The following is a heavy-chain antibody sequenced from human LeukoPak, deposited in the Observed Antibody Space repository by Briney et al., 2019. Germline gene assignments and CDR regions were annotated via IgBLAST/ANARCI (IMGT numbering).Heavy chain of an antibody. V-gene: IGHV3-23*01. CDR2: ISGSGGST. D-gene: IGHD3-9*01. J-gene: IGHJ4*02. Sequence: PGGSLRLSCAASGFTFSSYGMSWVRQAPGKGLEWVSAISGSGGSTYYADSVKGRFTISRDNSKNTLYLQMNSLRAEDTAVYYCAKGYFDWAVMYYFDYWGQGTLVTVSS. CDR1: GFTFSSYG. CDR3: AKGYFDWAVMYYFDY.